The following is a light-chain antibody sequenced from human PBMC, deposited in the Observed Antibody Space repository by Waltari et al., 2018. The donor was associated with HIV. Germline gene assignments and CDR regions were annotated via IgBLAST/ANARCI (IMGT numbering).Light chain of an antibody. CDR2: KDS. CDR3: QSADSSGTYAV. CDR1: VLPKQY. V-gene: IGLV3-25*03. J-gene: IGLJ7*01. Sequence: SYELTQPPSVSVSPGQTARITCSGDVLPKQYAYWYQQKPGQAPVVVISKDSERPSGIPERFSGSSSGTTVTLTISGVQAEDEADYYCQSADSSGTYAVFGGGTQLTFL.